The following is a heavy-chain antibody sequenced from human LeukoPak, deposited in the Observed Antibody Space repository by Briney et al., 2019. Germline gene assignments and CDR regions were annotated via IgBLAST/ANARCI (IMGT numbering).Heavy chain of an antibody. Sequence: SGTLSLTCAVSGGTISSSNWWSWVRQPPGKGLEWIGEIYHGGSTNYNPSLKSRVTISVDKSKSQFSLKPSSVTAADTAVYYCATWVHSSGWYFDYWGQGTLVTVSS. D-gene: IGHD6-19*01. J-gene: IGHJ4*02. CDR1: GGTISSSNW. V-gene: IGHV4-4*02. CDR3: ATWVHSSGWYFDY. CDR2: IYHGGST.